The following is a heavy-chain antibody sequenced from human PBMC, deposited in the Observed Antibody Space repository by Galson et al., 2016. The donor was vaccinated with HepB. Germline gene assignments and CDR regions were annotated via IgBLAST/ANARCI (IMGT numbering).Heavy chain of an antibody. D-gene: IGHD2-21*01. CDR1: GFTFSQYA. V-gene: IGHV3-30-3*01. CDR2: ISYDGINT. CDR3: VRRNFASGVIMYHFDR. Sequence: SLRLSCAAPGFTFSQYAMHWVRQAPGKGLEWVSLISYDGINTFYADSVKGRFTISRDNLGNTLYLHMTTLRSQDTAMYYCVRRNFASGVIMYHFDRWGQGTLVTVPS. J-gene: IGHJ4*02.